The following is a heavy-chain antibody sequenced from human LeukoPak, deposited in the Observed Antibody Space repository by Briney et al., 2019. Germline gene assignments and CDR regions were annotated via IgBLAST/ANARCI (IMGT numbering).Heavy chain of an antibody. D-gene: IGHD3-22*01. Sequence: SETLSLICTVSGDSIRSYYWSWIRQPAGKGLEWIGRIYTSGSTNYNPSLQNRVTMSVDTSKNQFSLKPSSVTAADTAVYYCASTTYYYDSSGYYFLDYWGQGTLVTVSS. V-gene: IGHV4-4*07. J-gene: IGHJ4*02. CDR2: IYTSGST. CDR3: ASTTYYYDSSGYYFLDY. CDR1: GDSIRSYY.